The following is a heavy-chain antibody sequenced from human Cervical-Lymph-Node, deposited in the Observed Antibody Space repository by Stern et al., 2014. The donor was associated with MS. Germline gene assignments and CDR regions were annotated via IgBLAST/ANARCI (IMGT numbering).Heavy chain of an antibody. CDR2: ISNDGSNK. D-gene: IGHD2-8*01. J-gene: IGHJ4*02. CDR1: GFAFASYD. V-gene: IGHV3-30*03. Sequence: QMQLVQSEGGVVQPGRSLRLSCAASGFAFASYDMHWVRQAPGKGLEWVTFISNDGSNKYYADSLKDRFIVSRDYSKKTLNLQINSLRPEDTAVYYCALPGHFYTNAPDYWGQGTLVTVSS. CDR3: ALPGHFYTNAPDY.